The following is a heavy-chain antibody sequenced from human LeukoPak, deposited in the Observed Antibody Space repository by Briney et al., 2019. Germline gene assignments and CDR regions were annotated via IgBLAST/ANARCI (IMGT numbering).Heavy chain of an antibody. Sequence: SETLSLTCTVSGGSIGSYYWSWLRQPPGKGLEWIGYIHYSGSTNHNPSLKSRVTISIDTSKNQISLRLTSVTAADTAVYYCAGYGNYWDWYFDLWGRGTLVTVSS. V-gene: IGHV4-59*01. D-gene: IGHD4-11*01. J-gene: IGHJ2*01. CDR3: AGYGNYWDWYFDL. CDR2: IHYSGST. CDR1: GGSIGSYY.